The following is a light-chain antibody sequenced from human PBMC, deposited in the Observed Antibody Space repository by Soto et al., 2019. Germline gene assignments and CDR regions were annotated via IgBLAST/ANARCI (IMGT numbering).Light chain of an antibody. CDR3: QQYNDDSWT. CDR1: QSIGIW. Sequence: IQMTQSPSTLSASVGDRVAITCRASQSIGIWLAWYQQKPGKAPRFLIYKASSLESGVPSRFIGSGYRTEFTLTMSSLQPDDFATYYCQQYNDDSWTFGQGTNVEIK. CDR2: KAS. J-gene: IGKJ1*01. V-gene: IGKV1-5*03.